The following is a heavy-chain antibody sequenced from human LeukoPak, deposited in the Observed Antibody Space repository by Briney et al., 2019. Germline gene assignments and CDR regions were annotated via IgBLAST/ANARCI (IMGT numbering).Heavy chain of an antibody. CDR2: IYHSGST. CDR1: GGSISSSNW. Sequence: SETLSLTCAVSGGSISSSNWWNWVRQSPGKGLEWIGEIYHSGSTNYNPSLKSRVTISLDTSRNQFSLKLSSVTAADTAVYYCATHPKSCTRGIFITGKACWFDPWGQGTLVTVSS. V-gene: IGHV4-4*02. CDR3: ATHPKSCTRGIFITGKACWFDP. J-gene: IGHJ5*02. D-gene: IGHD3-10*01.